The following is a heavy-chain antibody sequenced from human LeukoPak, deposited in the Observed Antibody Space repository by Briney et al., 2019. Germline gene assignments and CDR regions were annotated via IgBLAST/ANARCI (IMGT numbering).Heavy chain of an antibody. CDR1: GYTFTGNY. CDR2: INPNSGGT. J-gene: IGHJ5*02. CDR3: AREAPYSTPSEWFDP. D-gene: IGHD6-6*01. V-gene: IGHV1-2*02. Sequence: ASVKVSCKASGYTFTGNYMHWVRQAPGQGLEWMGWINPNSGGTNSAQKFQGRVTMTRDTSISTAYMDLSRLRSDDTAGYYCAREAPYSTPSEWFDPWGQGTLVTVSS.